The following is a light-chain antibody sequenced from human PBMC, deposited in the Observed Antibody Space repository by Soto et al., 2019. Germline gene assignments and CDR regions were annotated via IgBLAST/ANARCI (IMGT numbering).Light chain of an antibody. J-gene: IGLJ1*01. CDR1: SSDIGGYNF. V-gene: IGLV2-14*01. CDR2: EVT. CDR3: SSYTTSAPYV. Sequence: QSALTQPASVSGSPGQSITISCTGASSDIGGYNFVSWYQHHPGRAPKLIIYEVTIRPSGVSNRFSGSKSGNTASLTISGLQAEDEAYYYCSSYTTSAPYVFGSGTKVTVL.